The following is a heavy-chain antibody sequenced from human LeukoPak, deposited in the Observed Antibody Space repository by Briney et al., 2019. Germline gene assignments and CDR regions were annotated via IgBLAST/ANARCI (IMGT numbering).Heavy chain of an antibody. J-gene: IGHJ4*02. CDR2: ISGSGGST. D-gene: IGHD3-22*01. Sequence: GGSLRLSCAASGFTFSTYAMTWVRQAPGKGLEWVSAISGSGGSTYYADSVKGRFTISRDNSKSTLYLQMNSLRAEDTAVYYCAKERDSRGYFDYWGQGTLVTVSS. CDR1: GFTFSTYA. CDR3: AKERDSRGYFDY. V-gene: IGHV3-23*01.